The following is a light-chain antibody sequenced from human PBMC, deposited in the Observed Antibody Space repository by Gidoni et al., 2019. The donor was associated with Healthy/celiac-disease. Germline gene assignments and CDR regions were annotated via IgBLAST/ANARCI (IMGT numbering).Light chain of an antibody. J-gene: IGKJ4*01. V-gene: IGKV3-11*01. CDR1: QSVSSY. CDR2: DAS. Sequence: EIVLTQSPATLSLSPGERATLSCRASQSVSSYLAWYQQTPGQAPRLLIYDASNRATGIPARFSGSGSGTDFTLTSSSLEPEDFAVYYCQQRSNWPPLLTFGGGTKVEIK. CDR3: QQRSNWPPLLT.